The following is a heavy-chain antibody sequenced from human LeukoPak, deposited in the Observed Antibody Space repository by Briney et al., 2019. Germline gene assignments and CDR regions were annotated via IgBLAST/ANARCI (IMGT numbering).Heavy chain of an antibody. J-gene: IGHJ6*03. D-gene: IGHD3-16*01. Sequence: SVKVSCKASGGTGSSYAISWVRQAPGQGLEWMGGIIPIFGTANYAQKFQGRVTITTHPSTSTAYMELRSLRSEDTAVYYCARGADYYHYMDVWGKGTTVTVSS. V-gene: IGHV1-69*05. CDR1: GGTGSSYA. CDR2: IIPIFGTA. CDR3: ARGADYYHYMDV.